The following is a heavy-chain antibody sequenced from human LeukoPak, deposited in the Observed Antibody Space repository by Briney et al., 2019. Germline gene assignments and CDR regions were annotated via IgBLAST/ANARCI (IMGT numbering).Heavy chain of an antibody. J-gene: IGHJ4*02. CDR1: GFTFSNYA. Sequence: GGSLRLSCAASGFTFSNYAMGWVRQAPGKGLEWVSGISGGGVKTYYADSVKGRFTISRDNSKSTLYLQMDNLRVEDTAVYFCAKSAGVATVYFDSWGQGALVTVSS. D-gene: IGHD5-12*01. V-gene: IGHV3-23*01. CDR3: AKSAGVATVYFDS. CDR2: ISGGGVKT.